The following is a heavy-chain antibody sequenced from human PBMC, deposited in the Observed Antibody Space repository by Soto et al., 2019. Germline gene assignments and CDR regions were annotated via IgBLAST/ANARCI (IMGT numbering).Heavy chain of an antibody. CDR1: GFTFSSYA. J-gene: IGHJ4*02. CDR3: AKQIPAAGSDY. Sequence: EVQLLESGGGLVQPGGSLRLSCAASGFTFSSYAMNWVRQAPGKGLEWVSAISPGGGSPYYTDSVKGRFIISRDNSKNTLYLQMNSLRAEDTAVYYCAKQIPAAGSDYWGQGTLVTVSS. V-gene: IGHV3-23*01. D-gene: IGHD6-13*01. CDR2: ISPGGGSP.